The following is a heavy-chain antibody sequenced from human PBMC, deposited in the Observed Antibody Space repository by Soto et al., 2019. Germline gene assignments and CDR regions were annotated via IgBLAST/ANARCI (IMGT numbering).Heavy chain of an antibody. CDR1: GGTFSSYA. Sequence: GASVKVSCKASGGTFSSYAISWVRQAPGQGLEWMGGIIPTFGTANYAQKFQGRVTITADESTSTAYMELSSLRSEDTAVYYCAREGLEPGYYYYGMDVWGQGTTVTVSS. CDR3: AREGLEPGYYYYGMDV. V-gene: IGHV1-69*13. D-gene: IGHD1-1*01. CDR2: IIPTFGTA. J-gene: IGHJ6*02.